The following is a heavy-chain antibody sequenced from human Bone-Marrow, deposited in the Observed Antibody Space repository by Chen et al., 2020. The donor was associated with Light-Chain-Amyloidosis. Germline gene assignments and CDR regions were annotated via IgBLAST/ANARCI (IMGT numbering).Heavy chain of an antibody. J-gene: IGHJ4*02. CDR3: ARRRDGYNFDY. CDR2: IYPDDSDA. V-gene: IGHV5-51*01. Sequence: VRQMPGKGLEWMGVIYPDDSDARYSPSFEGQVTISADKSITTACLQWRSLKASDTAMYYCARRRDGYNFDYWGQGTLVTVSS. D-gene: IGHD5-12*01.